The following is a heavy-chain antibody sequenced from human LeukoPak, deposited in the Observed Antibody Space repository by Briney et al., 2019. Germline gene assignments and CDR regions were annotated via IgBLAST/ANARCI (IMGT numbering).Heavy chain of an antibody. CDR1: GFTFDAYA. J-gene: IGHJ6*02. V-gene: IGHV3-43*02. D-gene: IGHD1-26*01. Sequence: GESLRLSCEASGFTFDAYAMHWVRQAPGKGLEWVSLINKDGSATYYADSVKGRFTISRDNSKNSLYLQMNSLRSEDTALYYCATWAFYHSLDVWGQGTTVTVSS. CDR2: INKDGSAT. CDR3: ATWAFYHSLDV.